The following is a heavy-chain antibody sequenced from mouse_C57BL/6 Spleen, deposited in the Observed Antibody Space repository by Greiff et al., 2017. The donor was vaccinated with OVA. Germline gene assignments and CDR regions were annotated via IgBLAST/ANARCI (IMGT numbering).Heavy chain of an antibody. D-gene: IGHD2-5*01. CDR2: ISSGVDYI. V-gene: IGHV5-9-1*02. CDR3: TREAYNKYYFDY. J-gene: IGHJ2*01. CDR1: GFTFSSYA. Sequence: EVNVVESGEGLVKPGGSLKLSCAASGFTFSSYAMSWVRQTPEKRLEWVAYISSGVDYIYYADTVKGRFTISRDNARNTLYLQMSSLKSEETAMYYCTREAYNKYYFDYWGQGTTLAVSS.